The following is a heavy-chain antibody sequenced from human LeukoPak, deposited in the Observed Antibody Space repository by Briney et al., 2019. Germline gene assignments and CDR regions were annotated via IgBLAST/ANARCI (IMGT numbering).Heavy chain of an antibody. Sequence: SETLSLTCTVSGGSIRSFYWSWIGQRQGKGLEWMGNMYCSGSTCSNTSLNRLVTITVATSKNQFSMRLSSVTAADSAVYYCARGFGVRGVIPYYFDHWGQGTLVNVSS. CDR1: GGSIRSFY. CDR2: MYCSGST. D-gene: IGHD3-10*01. J-gene: IGHJ4*02. CDR3: ARGFGVRGVIPYYFDH. V-gene: IGHV4-59*01.